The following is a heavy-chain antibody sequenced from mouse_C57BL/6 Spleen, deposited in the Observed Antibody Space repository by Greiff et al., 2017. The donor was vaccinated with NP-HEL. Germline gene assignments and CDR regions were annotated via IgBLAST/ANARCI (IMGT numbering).Heavy chain of an antibody. CDR1: GYAFSSSW. V-gene: IGHV1-82*01. CDR3: AREGYYDYLYYAMDY. J-gene: IGHJ4*01. D-gene: IGHD2-4*01. Sequence: QVQLQQSGPELVKPGASVKISCKASGYAFSSSWMNWVKQRPGKGLEWIGRIYPGDGDTNYNGKFKGKATLTADKSSSTAYMQLSSLTSEDSAVYFCAREGYYDYLYYAMDYWGQGTSVTVSS. CDR2: IYPGDGDT.